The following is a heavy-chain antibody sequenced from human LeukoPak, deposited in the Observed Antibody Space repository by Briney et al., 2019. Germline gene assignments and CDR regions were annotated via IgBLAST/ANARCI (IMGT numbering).Heavy chain of an antibody. V-gene: IGHV4-38-2*02. Sequence: SETLSLTCTASGYSISSGYYWGWIRQPPGKGLEWIGSIYHSGSTYYNPSLKSRVTISVDTSKNQFSLKLSSVTAADTAVYYCARDAVVPAAQAFDWFDPWGQGTLVTVSS. CDR2: IYHSGST. CDR1: GYSISSGYY. CDR3: ARDAVVPAAQAFDWFDP. D-gene: IGHD2-2*01. J-gene: IGHJ5*02.